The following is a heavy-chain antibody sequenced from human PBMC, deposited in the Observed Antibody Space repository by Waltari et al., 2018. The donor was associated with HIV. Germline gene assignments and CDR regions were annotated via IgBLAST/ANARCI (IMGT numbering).Heavy chain of an antibody. V-gene: IGHV3-53*01. CDR1: GFSVSRQC. J-gene: IGHJ4*02. D-gene: IGHD3-22*01. Sequence: EVRLVESGGGLIQSGGSLRLSCEASGFSVSRQCMTWIRQAPGKGLEWVSIIYDNGNTFYTESVKGRFTVFRDNSKNVVFLQMSGLRAEDTAVYFCAVNSNGYLDYWGQGTRVSVSS. CDR2: IYDNGNT. CDR3: AVNSNGYLDY.